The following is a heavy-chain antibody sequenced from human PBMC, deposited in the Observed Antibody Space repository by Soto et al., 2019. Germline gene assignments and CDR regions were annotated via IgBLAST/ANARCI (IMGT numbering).Heavy chain of an antibody. V-gene: IGHV4-59*01. CDR2: IYSIXST. D-gene: IGHD3-22*01. CDR3: ARDQSDYYDSRGYYHRWFDP. Sequence: SETLSLTCTVSCGSISSYYWSWIRQPPGKGLESIGYIYSIXSTHNNPCLKSRVTISEDTSKNQFSRKLSSVTAADKAVYYCARDQSDYYDSRGYYHRWFDPGGQGTLVTVSS. J-gene: IGHJ5*02. CDR1: CGSISSYY.